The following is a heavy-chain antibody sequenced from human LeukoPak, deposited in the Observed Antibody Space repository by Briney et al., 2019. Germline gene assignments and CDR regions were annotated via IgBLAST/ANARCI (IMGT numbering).Heavy chain of an antibody. CDR1: GGSISNYY. J-gene: IGHJ4*02. V-gene: IGHV4-59*08. CDR3: ARLDITGTPYFDY. Sequence: SETLSLTCTVSGGSISNYYWSWIRQPPEKGLEWIGYIYYSGSTNYNPSLKSRVTISVDTSKNQFSLKLSSVTAADTAVYYCARLDITGTPYFDYWGQGTLVTVSS. D-gene: IGHD1-20*01. CDR2: IYYSGST.